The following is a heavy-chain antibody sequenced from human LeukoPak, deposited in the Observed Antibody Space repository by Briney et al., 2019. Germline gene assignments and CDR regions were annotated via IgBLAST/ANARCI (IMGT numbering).Heavy chain of an antibody. CDR3: ARDDIGYDYVWGSYRYPSY. D-gene: IGHD3-16*02. Sequence: GGSLRLSCAASGFTFSSYAMSWVRQAPGKGLEWVSYISSSGSTIYYADSVKGRFTISRDNAKNSLYLQMNSLRAEDTAVYYCARDDIGYDYVWGSYRYPSYWGQGTLVTVSS. CDR2: ISSSGSTI. J-gene: IGHJ4*02. CDR1: GFTFSSYA. V-gene: IGHV3-48*04.